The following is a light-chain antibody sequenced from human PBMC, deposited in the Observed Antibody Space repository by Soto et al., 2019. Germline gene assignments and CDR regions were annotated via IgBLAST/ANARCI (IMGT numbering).Light chain of an antibody. V-gene: IGKV1-5*03. Sequence: DIQMTQSPSTLSASVGDRDTITCRASQSISSWLAWYQQKPGKAPKLLIYKASSLESGVPSRFSGSGSVTEFTLSISSLQPDDFATYYCQQYNSYPLTFGGGTKVEIK. CDR2: KAS. CDR1: QSISSW. J-gene: IGKJ4*01. CDR3: QQYNSYPLT.